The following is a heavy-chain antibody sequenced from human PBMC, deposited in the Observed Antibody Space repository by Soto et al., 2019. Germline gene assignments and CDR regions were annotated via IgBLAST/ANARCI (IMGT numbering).Heavy chain of an antibody. J-gene: IGHJ6*03. CDR3: ARGRAFSFYYYYYMDV. CDR1: GYTFSSYG. Sequence: QVHLVQSGAEVKNPGASVKVSCKASGYTFSSYGITWVRQAPGQGLEWMGWISAYNGKTNYAQNLQGRVTWTTDSSTSTDYMERRSLRSDDTAVYYCARGRAFSFYYYYYMDVWGKGTTVTVSS. D-gene: IGHD3-10*01. V-gene: IGHV1-18*01. CDR2: ISAYNGKT.